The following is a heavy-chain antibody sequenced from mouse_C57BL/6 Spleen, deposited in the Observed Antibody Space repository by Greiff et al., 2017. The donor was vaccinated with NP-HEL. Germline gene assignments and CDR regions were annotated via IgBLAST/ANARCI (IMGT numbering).Heavy chain of an antibody. CDR3: AKVYDGYPAWFAY. CDR2: INPSTGGT. CDR1: GYSFTGYY. Sequence: EVKLLESGPELVKPGASVKISCKASGYSFTGYYMNWVKQSPEKSLEWIGEINPSTGGTTYNQKFKAKATLTVDKSSSTAYMQLKSLTSEDSAVYYCAKVYDGYPAWFAYWGQGTLVTVSA. V-gene: IGHV1-42*01. J-gene: IGHJ3*01. D-gene: IGHD2-3*01.